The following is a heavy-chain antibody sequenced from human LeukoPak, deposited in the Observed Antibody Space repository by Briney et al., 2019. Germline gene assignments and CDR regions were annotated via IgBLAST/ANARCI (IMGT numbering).Heavy chain of an antibody. CDR1: GFTFSTYW. V-gene: IGHV3-74*01. Sequence: GESLRLSCAASGFTFSTYWMHWVRQAPGKGLVWVSRIIAEGRSTSHADSVKGRFTISRDNAKNTLYLQMNSLRAEDTAVYYCAREANSGYSSGDDAFDIWGQGTMVTVSS. CDR3: AREANSGYSSGDDAFDI. D-gene: IGHD6-19*01. J-gene: IGHJ3*02. CDR2: IIAEGRST.